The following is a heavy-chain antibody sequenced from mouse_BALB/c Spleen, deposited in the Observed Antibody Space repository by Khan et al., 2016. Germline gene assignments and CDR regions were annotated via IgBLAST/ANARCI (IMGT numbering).Heavy chain of an antibody. CDR2: ISYSGST. D-gene: IGHD3-3*01. CDR3: ARGRGFAY. Sequence: EVQLQESGPGLVKPSQSLSLTYTVTGYSITSDYAWNWIRQFPGNKLEWMGYISYSGSTSYNPSLKSRISITRDTSKNQFFLQLNSVTTEDTATYYWARGRGFAYWGQGTLVTVSA. J-gene: IGHJ3*01. V-gene: IGHV3-2*02. CDR1: GYSITSDYA.